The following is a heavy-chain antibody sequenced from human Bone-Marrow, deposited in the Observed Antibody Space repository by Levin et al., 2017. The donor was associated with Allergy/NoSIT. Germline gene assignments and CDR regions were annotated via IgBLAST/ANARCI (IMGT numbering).Heavy chain of an antibody. D-gene: IGHD1-1*01. V-gene: IGHV3-64D*06. CDR1: GFTFSSYA. Sequence: GESLKISCSASGFTFSSYAMHWVRQAPGKGLEYVSAISSNGGSTYYADSVKGRFTISRDNSKNTLYLQMSSLRAEDTAVYYCVKRGTGTRGYYYYYYMDVWGKGTTVTVSS. J-gene: IGHJ6*03. CDR2: ISSNGGST. CDR3: VKRGTGTRGYYYYYYMDV.